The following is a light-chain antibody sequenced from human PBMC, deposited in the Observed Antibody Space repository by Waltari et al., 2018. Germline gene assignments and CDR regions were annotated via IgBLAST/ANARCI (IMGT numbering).Light chain of an antibody. CDR2: DVS. J-gene: IGLJ2*01. Sequence: QSALTQPRSVSGSPGQSVTISCTGTSSDVGGYNYVSWYQQHPGKAPKLRVYDVSKRPSGVPDRFSGSKAGNTASLTISGLQAEDEADYYCCSYAGSYTLVFGGGTKLTVL. CDR3: CSYAGSYTLV. CDR1: SSDVGGYNY. V-gene: IGLV2-11*01.